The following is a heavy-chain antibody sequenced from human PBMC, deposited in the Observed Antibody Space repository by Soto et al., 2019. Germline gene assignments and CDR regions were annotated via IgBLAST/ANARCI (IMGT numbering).Heavy chain of an antibody. J-gene: IGHJ4*02. V-gene: IGHV1-18*04. CDR2: ISAYNGNT. Sequence: ASVKVSCKASGYTFTSYGISWARQALGQGLEWMGWISAYNGNTNYAQKLQGRVTMTTDTSTSTAYMELRSLRSDDTAVYYCARASGSYRDFDYWGQGTLVTVSS. CDR1: GYTFTSYG. CDR3: ARASGSYRDFDY. D-gene: IGHD1-26*01.